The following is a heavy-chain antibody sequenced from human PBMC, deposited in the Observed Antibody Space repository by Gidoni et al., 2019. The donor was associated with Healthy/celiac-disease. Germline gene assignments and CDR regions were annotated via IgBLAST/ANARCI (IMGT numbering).Heavy chain of an antibody. Sequence: EVQLVQSGAAVKKPGESLKISCKGSGYSFTSYWIGWVRQMPGKGLEWMGIIYPGDSDTRYSPSFQGQVTISADKSISTAYLQWSSLKASDTAMYYCARPRGPIYYDSSARGAFDIWGQGTMVTVSS. V-gene: IGHV5-51*01. CDR3: ARPRGPIYYDSSARGAFDI. D-gene: IGHD3-22*01. J-gene: IGHJ3*02. CDR2: IYPGDSDT. CDR1: GYSFTSYW.